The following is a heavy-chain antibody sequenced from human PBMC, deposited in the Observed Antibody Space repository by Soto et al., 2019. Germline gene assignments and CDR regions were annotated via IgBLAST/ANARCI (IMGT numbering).Heavy chain of an antibody. CDR1: GFSFSDSY. V-gene: IGHV3-11*01. CDR3: ARGTYGMDV. Sequence: QMQLVQSGGGLVKPGGSLRLSCAASGFSFSDSYMSWIRRAPGKGLEWVSYIGASGSPIYFGDSVKGRFSISRDNTNNSLYLQMNSLRPDDTAVYYCARGTYGMDVWGQGTTVIVSS. D-gene: IGHD3-10*01. CDR2: IGASGSPI. J-gene: IGHJ6*02.